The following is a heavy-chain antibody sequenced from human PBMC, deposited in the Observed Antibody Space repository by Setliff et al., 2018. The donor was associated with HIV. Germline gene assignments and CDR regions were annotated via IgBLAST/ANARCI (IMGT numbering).Heavy chain of an antibody. J-gene: IGHJ4*02. Sequence: PSETLSLTCTVSGGSIPNTGSYWGWIRQSPGKGLEWVGGFYYNGATHRNPSLNSRISISVDMSKNKFSLKLSSLTAADTAVYYCARGGLGVVTSFDSWGPGTLVTVSS. CDR3: ARGGLGVVTSFDS. V-gene: IGHV4-39*07. D-gene: IGHD3-3*01. CDR1: GGSIPNTGSY. CDR2: FYYNGAT.